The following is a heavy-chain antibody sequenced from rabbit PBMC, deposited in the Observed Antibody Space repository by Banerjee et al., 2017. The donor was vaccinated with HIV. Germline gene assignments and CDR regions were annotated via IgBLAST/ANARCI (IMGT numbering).Heavy chain of an antibody. Sequence: QSLEESGGDLVKPGASLTLTCTASGFSFNSNYYMCWVRQAPGKGLEWIACIYVGSGNTYYARWVNGRFTLSKTSSTTVTLQMTSLTVADTATYFCARDPYPGGGDSHYFNLWGPGTLVTV. CDR1: GFSFNSNYY. CDR3: ARDPYPGGGDSHYFNL. J-gene: IGHJ4*01. D-gene: IGHD7-1*01. V-gene: IGHV1S40*01. CDR2: IYVGSGNT.